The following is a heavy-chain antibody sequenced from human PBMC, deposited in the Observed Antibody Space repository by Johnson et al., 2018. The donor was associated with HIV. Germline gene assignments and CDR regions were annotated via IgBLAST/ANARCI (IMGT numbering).Heavy chain of an antibody. V-gene: IGHV3-23*04. D-gene: IGHD3-22*01. CDR1: RFTFSSYA. J-gene: IGHJ3*02. CDR2: ISANGDST. CDR3: AKDVAATMIVVGGAYDAFDI. Sequence: VQLVESGGGLVQPGGSLRLSCAASRFTFSSYAMNWVRQAPGKGLEWVSSISANGDSTYYADSVKGRFTISRDNPKNTFYLQMNSLRAEDTAIYYCAKDVAATMIVVGGAYDAFDIWGRGTMVTVSS.